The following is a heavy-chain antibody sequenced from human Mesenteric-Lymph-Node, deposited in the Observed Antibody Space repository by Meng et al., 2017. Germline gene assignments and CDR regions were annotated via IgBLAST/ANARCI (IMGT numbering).Heavy chain of an antibody. CDR2: IYWDDDK. Sequence: SGPTLVKPTQTLTLTCTFSGFSLSTSGVGVGWIRQPPGKALEWLALIYWDDDKRYSPSLKSRLTITKDTSKNQVVLTITNMDPVDTATYYCAHRPLGSRAGTMGHYNWFDPWGQGTLVTVSS. CDR3: AHRPLGSRAGTMGHYNWFDP. V-gene: IGHV2-5*02. J-gene: IGHJ5*02. CDR1: GFSLSTSGVG. D-gene: IGHD6-19*01.